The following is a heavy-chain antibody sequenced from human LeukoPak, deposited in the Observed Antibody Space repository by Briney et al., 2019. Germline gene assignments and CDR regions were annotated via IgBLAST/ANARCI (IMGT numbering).Heavy chain of an antibody. V-gene: IGHV3-48*03. Sequence: GGSLRLSCAASGFTISSDEMNWARQAPGKGPEWVSYISSSGSPIYYADSVKGRFSISRDTAKNSLYLQMNSLRAEDTAVYYCARGGSSRPLAHWGQGTLVTVSS. CDR1: GFTISSDE. D-gene: IGHD1-1*01. CDR3: ARGGSSRPLAH. CDR2: ISSSGSPI. J-gene: IGHJ4*02.